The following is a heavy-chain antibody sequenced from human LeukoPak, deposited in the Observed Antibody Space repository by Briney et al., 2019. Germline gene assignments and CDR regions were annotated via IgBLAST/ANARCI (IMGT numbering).Heavy chain of an antibody. V-gene: IGHV3-30*09. D-gene: IGHD3-22*01. CDR3: ARDPEYYYDSSGYPDY. CDR1: GFTFSNYA. J-gene: IGHJ4*02. CDR2: ISYDGSNK. Sequence: GGSLRLSCVASGFTFSNYAMSWVRQAPGKGLEWVAVISYDGSNKYYADSVKGRFAISRDNSKNTLYLQMNSLRAEDTAVYYCARDPEYYYDSSGYPDYWGQGTLVTVSS.